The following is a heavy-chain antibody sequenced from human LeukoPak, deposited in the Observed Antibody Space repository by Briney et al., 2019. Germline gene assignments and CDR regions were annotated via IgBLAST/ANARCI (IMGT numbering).Heavy chain of an antibody. CDR2: IKQDGSEK. CDR3: VGGTGWLPLT. D-gene: IGHD6-19*01. Sequence: PGGSLRLSCAASGFSLSDYWMNWVRQTPGKGPEWLANIKQDGSEKNYVESVNGRFIISRNNAKNSGYLQMNSLRAEDTAVYYCVGGTGWLPLTRGQGTLVTVSS. J-gene: IGHJ4*01. CDR1: GFSLSDYW. V-gene: IGHV3-7*01.